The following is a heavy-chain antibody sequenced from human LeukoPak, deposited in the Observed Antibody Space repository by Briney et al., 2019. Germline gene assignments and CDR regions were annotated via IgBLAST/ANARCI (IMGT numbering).Heavy chain of an antibody. V-gene: IGHV4-34*01. J-gene: IGHJ4*02. CDR3: ARNYYDSSGYYYVSDY. D-gene: IGHD3-22*01. CDR1: GGSFSGYY. CDR2: INHSGST. Sequence: SETLSPTCAVYGGSFSGYYWSWIRQPPGKGLEWIGEINHSGSTNYNPSLKSRVTISVDTSKNQFSLKLSSVTAADTAVYYCARNYYDSSGYYYVSDYWGQGTLVTVSS.